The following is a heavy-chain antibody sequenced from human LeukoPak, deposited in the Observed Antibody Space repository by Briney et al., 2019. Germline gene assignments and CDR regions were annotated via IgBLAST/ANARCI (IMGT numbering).Heavy chain of an antibody. CDR2: ISSSGSTI. Sequence: GGSLRLSCAASGFTFSSYEMNWVRQAPGKGLEWVSYISSSGSTIYYADSVEGRFTTSRDNAKNSLYLQMNSLRAEDTAVYYCARKRGYFYYMDVWGKGTTVTVSS. CDR1: GFTFSSYE. CDR3: ARKRGYFYYMDV. V-gene: IGHV3-48*03. J-gene: IGHJ6*03.